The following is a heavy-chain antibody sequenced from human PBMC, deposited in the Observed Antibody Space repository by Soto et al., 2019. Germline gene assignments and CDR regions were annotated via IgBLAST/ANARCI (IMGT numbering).Heavy chain of an antibody. D-gene: IGHD6-19*01. J-gene: IGHJ4*02. CDR2: INSDGSST. Sequence: EVQLVESGGGLVQPGGSLRLSCAASGFTFSSYWMHWVRQGPGKGLVWVSRINSDGSSTSYADFVKGRVTISRDTAKNTLYLQMNSLRAEDTAVYYCARGAVAGSLDYWGQGTLVTVSS. V-gene: IGHV3-74*01. CDR1: GFTFSSYW. CDR3: ARGAVAGSLDY.